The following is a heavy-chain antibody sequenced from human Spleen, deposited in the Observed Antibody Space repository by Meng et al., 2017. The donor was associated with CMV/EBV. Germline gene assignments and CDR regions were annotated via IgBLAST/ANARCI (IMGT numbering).Heavy chain of an antibody. Sequence: GGSLRLSCAASGFSFKSNAMSWVRQAPGKGLEWVSSISGGYDTTRYADSVKGRFTISRDKSKNTLYLQMNTLRAEDTAVYYCAGYRELRADYWGQGTLVTVSS. D-gene: IGHD1-26*01. V-gene: IGHV3-23*01. J-gene: IGHJ4*02. CDR2: ISGGYDTT. CDR3: AGYRELRADY. CDR1: GFSFKSNA.